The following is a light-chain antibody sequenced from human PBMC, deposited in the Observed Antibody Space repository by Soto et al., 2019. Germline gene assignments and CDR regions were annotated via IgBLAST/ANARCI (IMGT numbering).Light chain of an antibody. V-gene: IGKV3-20*01. CDR1: QSVSSSS. J-gene: IGKJ4*01. Sequence: EIVLTQSPGTLSLSPGEGATLSCRASQSVSSSSLTWYQQKRGQAPRLLIYGAYTTATGIPDRFSGSGSGTDFTLTISRLEPEDFAVYYCNQYHSSFTFGGGTKVEIK. CDR3: NQYHSSFT. CDR2: GAY.